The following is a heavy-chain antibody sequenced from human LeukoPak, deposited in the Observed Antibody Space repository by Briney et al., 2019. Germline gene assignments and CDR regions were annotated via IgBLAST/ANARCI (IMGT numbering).Heavy chain of an antibody. J-gene: IGHJ6*02. Sequence: SQTLSLTCAISGDSVSSNTVAWNWIRQSPSRGLEWLGRTYYRSTWYYDYGLSVKSRITISPDTSMNQFSLQLNSVTPEDTAVYYCAKYLEPTAVLMDVWGQGTTVTVSS. CDR3: AKYLEPTAVLMDV. V-gene: IGHV6-1*01. D-gene: IGHD1-1*01. CDR1: GDSVSSNTVA. CDR2: TYYRSTWYY.